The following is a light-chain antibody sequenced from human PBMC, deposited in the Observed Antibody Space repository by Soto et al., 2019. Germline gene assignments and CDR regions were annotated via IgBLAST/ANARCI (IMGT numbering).Light chain of an antibody. V-gene: IGKV3-11*01. CDR2: DTS. CDR3: QQRNSWPPTFT. CDR1: QSVGSF. J-gene: IGKJ5*01. Sequence: EIVLTQSPATLSLSPGERATLSCTAIQSVGSFLAWYQQKPGQAPRLLIYDTSIRATGIPARFSGSGSGTDFTLTISSLEPEDFAVYYCQQRNSWPPTFTFGQGTRLEIK.